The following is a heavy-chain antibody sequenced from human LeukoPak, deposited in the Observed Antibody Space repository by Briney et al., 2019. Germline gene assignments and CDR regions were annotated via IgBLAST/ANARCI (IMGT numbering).Heavy chain of an antibody. V-gene: IGHV3-30*04. Sequence: GGSLRLSCAASGFTFSSYAMHWVRQAPGKGLEWVAVISYDGSNKYYADSVKGRFTISRDNSKNTLYLQMNSLRAEDTAVYYCARGGYDYVWGSYRSFFDYWGQGTLVTVSS. CDR2: ISYDGSNK. CDR3: ARGGYDYVWGSYRSFFDY. CDR1: GFTFSSYA. J-gene: IGHJ4*02. D-gene: IGHD3-16*02.